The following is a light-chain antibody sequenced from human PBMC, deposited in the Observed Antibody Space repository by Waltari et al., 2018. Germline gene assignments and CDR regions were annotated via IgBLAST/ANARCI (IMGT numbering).Light chain of an antibody. CDR3: QQGDSFPPT. Sequence: DIQMTQSPSFVSASVGDRVTITCRASQGVSKYLAWYQQKPGRDPRVLIFDISTLQSGVPSRFSGGGSGTEFSLTISSLQPEDFATYDCQQGDSFPPTFGQGTKVEIK. CDR2: DIS. CDR1: QGVSKY. V-gene: IGKV1-12*01. J-gene: IGKJ1*01.